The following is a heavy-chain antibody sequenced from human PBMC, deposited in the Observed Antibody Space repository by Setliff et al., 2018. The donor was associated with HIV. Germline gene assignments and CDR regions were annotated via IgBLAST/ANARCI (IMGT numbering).Heavy chain of an antibody. CDR3: ASCMAGHYYYYMDV. J-gene: IGHJ6*03. CDR2: ISAYNGKT. D-gene: IGHD6-19*01. CDR1: GFPFSSYG. V-gene: IGHV1-18*01. Sequence: ASVKVSCKASGFPFSSYGISWVRQAPGQGLEWMGWISAYNGKTEYAQNFQGRVTMTTDISTSTAWTSTSTAYMELRSLRSGDTAVYYCASCMAGHYYYYMDVWGKGTTVTVS.